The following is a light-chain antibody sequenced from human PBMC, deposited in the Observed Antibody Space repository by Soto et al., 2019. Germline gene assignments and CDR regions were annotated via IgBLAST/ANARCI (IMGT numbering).Light chain of an antibody. CDR3: QQYGTSPPT. CDR1: QSVSSSQ. V-gene: IGKV3-20*01. CDR2: GAS. J-gene: IGKJ2*01. Sequence: EIVLTQSPGTLSLSPGESATLSCRASQSVSSSQVAWYQQKPGQAPRLLIYGASSRATGFPDRFSGVGSETDFTLTISRLEPEDFAVYYCQQYGTSPPTFGQGTKVEIK.